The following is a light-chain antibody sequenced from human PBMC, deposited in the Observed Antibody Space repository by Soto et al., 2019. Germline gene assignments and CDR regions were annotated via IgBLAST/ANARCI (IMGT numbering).Light chain of an antibody. J-gene: IGKJ2*01. V-gene: IGKV1-5*01. CDR1: QRISNW. Sequence: DIQMTQSPSTLSASVGDRVTITCRASQRISNWLAWYQQKPGKAPKLLIYDASSLESGVPSRFSGSGSGTEFTLTSSSLQPDDFAAYYCQQYKTYSYTFGQGTKVEIK. CDR3: QQYKTYSYT. CDR2: DAS.